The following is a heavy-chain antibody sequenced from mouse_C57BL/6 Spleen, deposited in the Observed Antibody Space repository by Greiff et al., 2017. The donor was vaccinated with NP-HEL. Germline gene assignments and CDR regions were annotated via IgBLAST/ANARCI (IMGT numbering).Heavy chain of an antibody. V-gene: IGHV1-72*01. CDR1: GYTFTSYW. J-gene: IGHJ4*01. CDR3: ARMTAQAHYYYAMDY. D-gene: IGHD3-2*02. Sequence: VQLQQPGAELVKPGASVKLSCKASGYTFTSYWMHWVKQRPGRGLEWIGRIDPNSGGTKYTEKFSSKATLTVAKPSSTAYMQLSSQTSEDAAVYEGARMTAQAHYYYAMDYWGQGTSVTVSA. CDR2: IDPNSGGT.